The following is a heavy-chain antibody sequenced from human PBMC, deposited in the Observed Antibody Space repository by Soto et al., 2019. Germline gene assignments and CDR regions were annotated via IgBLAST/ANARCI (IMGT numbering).Heavy chain of an antibody. V-gene: IGHV1-24*01. CDR2: FDPEDGET. J-gene: IGHJ5*02. CDR3: ATEPRYYYDSSGYFYP. CDR1: GYTLTELS. Sequence: ASVKVSCKVSGYTLTELSMHWVRQAPGKGLEWMGGFDPEDGETIYAKKIQGRVTMTEDTSTDTAYMELSSLRFEDTAVFYCATEPRYYYDSSGYFYPWGQGTLVTVSS. D-gene: IGHD3-22*01.